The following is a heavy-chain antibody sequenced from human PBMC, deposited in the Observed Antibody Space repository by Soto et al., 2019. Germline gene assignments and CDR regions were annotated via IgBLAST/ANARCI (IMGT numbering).Heavy chain of an antibody. D-gene: IGHD2-2*01. CDR2: ISSSSSYI. V-gene: IGHV3-21*01. CDR1: GFTFSSYS. J-gene: IGHJ1*01. CDR3: AREGEDIVVVPDASPYAEYFQH. Sequence: SLRLSCAASGFTFSSYSMNWVRQAPGKGLEWVSSISSSSSYIYYADSVKGRFTISRDNAKNSLYLQMNSLRAEDTAVYYCAREGEDIVVVPDASPYAEYFQHWGQGTLVTVSS.